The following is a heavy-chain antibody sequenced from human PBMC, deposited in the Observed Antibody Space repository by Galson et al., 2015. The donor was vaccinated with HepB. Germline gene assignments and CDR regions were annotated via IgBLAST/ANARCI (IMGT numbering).Heavy chain of an antibody. J-gene: IGHJ6*03. CDR2: ISESGDRT. V-gene: IGHV3-23*01. CDR3: AKRGFMDA. CDR1: GFTFSSYA. Sequence: SLRLSCAASGFTFSSYAMSWVRQAPGKGLEWVSTISESGDRTHYADPVKGRFTFSRDNSKSTLYLQMNSLRAEDTAVYYCAKRGFMDAWGKGITVTVSS. D-gene: IGHD3-10*01.